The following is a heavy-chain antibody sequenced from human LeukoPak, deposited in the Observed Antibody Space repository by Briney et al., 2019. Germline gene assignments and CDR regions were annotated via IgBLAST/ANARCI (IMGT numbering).Heavy chain of an antibody. D-gene: IGHD1-26*01. CDR2: ISRDDTRL. CDR1: GFTFSAYD. Sequence: GGSLRLSCAASGFTFSAYDMKWVRQARGKGGEGVSYISRDDTRLEYAECVKGRFNIYRDNGENSVHVQMNSLRADDTAVYYCARVPHNGNRFDSWGQGTLVTVSS. J-gene: IGHJ4*02. V-gene: IGHV3-48*03. CDR3: ARVPHNGNRFDS.